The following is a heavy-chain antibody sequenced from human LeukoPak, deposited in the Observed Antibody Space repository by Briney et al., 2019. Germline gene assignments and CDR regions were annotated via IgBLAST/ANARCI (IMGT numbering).Heavy chain of an antibody. CDR1: GFTFSSYA. V-gene: IGHV3-23*01. CDR2: ISGSGGST. CDR3: AKPRHYDSRGEHY. D-gene: IGHD3-22*01. Sequence: GGSLRLSCAASGFTFSSYAMSWVRQAPGKGLEWVSAISGSGGSTYYADSVKGRFTISRDNSKNTLYLQMSSLRAEDTAVYYCAKPRHYDSRGEHYWGQGTLVTVSS. J-gene: IGHJ4*02.